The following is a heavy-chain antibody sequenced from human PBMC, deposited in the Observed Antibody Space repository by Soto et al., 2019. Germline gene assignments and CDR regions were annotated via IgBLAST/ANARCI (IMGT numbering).Heavy chain of an antibody. D-gene: IGHD5-18*01. CDR3: TNSLSPMDV. J-gene: IGHJ6*02. CDR2: INSDGSST. Sequence: PRRLARRVAGETSCSCWTHRVRQAPGKGLVWVSRINSDGSSTYYADSVKGRFTISRDNAKNTLYLQMNSLRAEDTAVYYCTNSLSPMDVWGQGTTVTVSS. V-gene: IGHV3-74*01. CDR1: GETSCSCW.